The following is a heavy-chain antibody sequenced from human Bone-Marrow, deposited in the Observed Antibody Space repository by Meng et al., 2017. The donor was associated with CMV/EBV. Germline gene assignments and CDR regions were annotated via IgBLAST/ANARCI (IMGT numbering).Heavy chain of an antibody. Sequence: ASVKVSCKASGYAFIGYYMHWVRQAPGQGLEWMGWISPDSGDTNYAQNFQGRVTMTRDTSISTAYMELSRLRSDDTAVYYCARDLWELLPTDGMDVWGQGTTVTVSS. CDR1: GYAFIGYY. J-gene: IGHJ6*02. CDR3: ARDLWELLPTDGMDV. D-gene: IGHD1-26*01. CDR2: ISPDSGDT. V-gene: IGHV1-2*02.